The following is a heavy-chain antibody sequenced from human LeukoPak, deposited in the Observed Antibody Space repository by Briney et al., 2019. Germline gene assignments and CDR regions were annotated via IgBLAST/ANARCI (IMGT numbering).Heavy chain of an antibody. CDR2: IYHSGST. D-gene: IGHD3-22*01. Sequence: SETLSLTCTVSGGSISSGGYYWSWIRQHPGKGLEWIGYIYHSGSTYYNPSLKSRVTISVDTSKNQFSLKLSSVTAADTAVYYCAREVRSYDSSGYWLDYWGQGTLVTVSS. CDR3: AREVRSYDSSGYWLDY. CDR1: GGSISSGGYY. V-gene: IGHV4-31*03. J-gene: IGHJ4*02.